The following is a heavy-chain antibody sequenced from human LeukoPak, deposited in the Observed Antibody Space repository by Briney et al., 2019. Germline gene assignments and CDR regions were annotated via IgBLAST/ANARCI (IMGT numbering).Heavy chain of an antibody. CDR3: ATRGITMIVVVITSYFDY. CDR1: GFTFSSYA. Sequence: GGSLRLSCAASGFTFSSYAMSWVRQAPGKGLEWVSAISGSGGSTYYADSVKGRFTISRDSSKNTLYLQMNSLRAEDTAVYYCATRGITMIVVVITSYFDYWGQGTLVTVSS. J-gene: IGHJ4*02. V-gene: IGHV3-23*01. D-gene: IGHD3-22*01. CDR2: ISGSGGST.